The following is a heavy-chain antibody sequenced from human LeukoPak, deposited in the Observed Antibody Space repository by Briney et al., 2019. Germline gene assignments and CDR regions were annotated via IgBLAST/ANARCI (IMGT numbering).Heavy chain of an antibody. CDR2: IYTSGST. D-gene: IGHD3-16*02. V-gene: IGHV4-4*07. J-gene: IGHJ5*02. CDR3: ARDKSSDYVWGSYRPDNWFDP. Sequence: PSETLSLTCTVSGGSISSYYWSWIRQPAGKGLEWIGRIYTSGSTNYNPSLKSRVTMSVDTSKNQFSLKLSSVTAADTAVYYRARDKSSDYVWGSYRPDNWFDPWGQGTLVTVSS. CDR1: GGSISSYY.